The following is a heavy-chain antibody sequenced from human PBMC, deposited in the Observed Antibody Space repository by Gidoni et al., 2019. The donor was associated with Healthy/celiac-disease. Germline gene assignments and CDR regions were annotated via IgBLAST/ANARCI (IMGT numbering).Heavy chain of an antibody. CDR2: IYYRGST. CDR1: AGSIRSYY. CDR3: ARHGPYSSSGYYYYGMDV. J-gene: IGHJ6*02. D-gene: IGHD6-6*01. Sequence: QVQLQESGPGLVTPSETLSLTCTVAAGSIRSYYWSWTWQPPGKGLEWIGYIYYRGSTTYNPSLKSRVTISVDTTKNQFSLKLSYVTAADTAVDYCARHGPYSSSGYYYYGMDVWGQGTTVTVSS. V-gene: IGHV4-59*08.